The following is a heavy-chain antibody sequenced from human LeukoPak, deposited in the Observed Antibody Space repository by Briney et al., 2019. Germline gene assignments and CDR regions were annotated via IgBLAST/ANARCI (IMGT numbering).Heavy chain of an antibody. V-gene: IGHV4-34*01. J-gene: IGHJ6*02. CDR3: ARGPRYSSSWTYYYYYGMDV. D-gene: IGHD6-13*01. Sequence: SETLSLTCAVYGGSFSGYYWSWIRQPPGKGLEWIGEINHSGSTNYNPSLKSRVTISVDTSKNQFSLKLSSVTAADTAVYYCARGPRYSSSWTYYYYYGMDVWGQGTTVTASS. CDR2: INHSGST. CDR1: GGSFSGYY.